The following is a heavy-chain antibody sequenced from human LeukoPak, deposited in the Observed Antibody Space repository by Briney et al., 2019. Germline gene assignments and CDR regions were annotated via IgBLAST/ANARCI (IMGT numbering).Heavy chain of an antibody. V-gene: IGHV4-59*08. Sequence: SETLSLTCTVSGGSISSSYWSWIRQPPGKGLEWIGYIYYSGSTNYNPSLKSRDTISVDTSKNQFSLMLSSVTAADTAVYYCARSTYYDSSGYLDYWGQGTLVTVSS. J-gene: IGHJ4*02. D-gene: IGHD3-22*01. CDR2: IYYSGST. CDR3: ARSTYYDSSGYLDY. CDR1: GGSISSSY.